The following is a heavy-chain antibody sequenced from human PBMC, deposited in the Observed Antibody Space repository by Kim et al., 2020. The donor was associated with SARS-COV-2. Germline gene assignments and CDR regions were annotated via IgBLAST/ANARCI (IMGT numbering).Heavy chain of an antibody. J-gene: IGHJ4*02. CDR2: ISGSGGST. D-gene: IGHD6-6*01. Sequence: GGSLRLSCAASGFTFSSYAMSWVRQAPGKGLEWVSAISGSGGSTYYADSVKGRFTISRDNSKNTLYLQMNSLRAEDTAVYYCAKAPYEGEAALDPYYFDYWGQGTLVTVSS. CDR1: GFTFSSYA. V-gene: IGHV3-23*01. CDR3: AKAPYEGEAALDPYYFDY.